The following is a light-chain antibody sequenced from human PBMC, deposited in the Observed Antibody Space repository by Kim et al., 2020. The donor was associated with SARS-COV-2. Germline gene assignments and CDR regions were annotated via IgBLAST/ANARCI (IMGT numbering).Light chain of an antibody. CDR2: GKN. CDR1: SLRTYY. J-gene: IGLJ2*01. Sequence: SYELTQDPAVSMALGQTVRITCQGDSLRTYYATWYQQKPGQAPILVIFGKNSRPSGIPDRFSGSSSGNTASLTITGTQAGDAADYYCNSRDSNDNVVFGG. CDR3: NSRDSNDNVV. V-gene: IGLV3-19*01.